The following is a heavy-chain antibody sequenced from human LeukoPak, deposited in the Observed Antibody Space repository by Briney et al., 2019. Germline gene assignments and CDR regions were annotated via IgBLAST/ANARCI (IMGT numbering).Heavy chain of an antibody. CDR3: AKGGPWFDP. CDR1: GFTFSRHG. V-gene: IGHV3-23*01. J-gene: IGHJ5*02. Sequence: PGGSLRLSCAASGFTFSRHGMNWVRQAPGKGLEWVSGINGSGGRTYYGDSVKGRFTISRDNSKNTLYLQMNSLRVEDTAVYYCAKGGPWFDPWGQGTLVTVSS. CDR2: INGSGGRT. D-gene: IGHD3-10*01.